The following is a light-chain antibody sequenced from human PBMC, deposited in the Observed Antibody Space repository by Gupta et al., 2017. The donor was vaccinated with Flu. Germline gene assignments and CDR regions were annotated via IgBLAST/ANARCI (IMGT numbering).Light chain of an antibody. CDR3: QSYDSSLSGSV. J-gene: IGLJ3*02. V-gene: IGLV1-40*01. CDR2: ANT. CDR1: SSNIGAGYD. Sequence: QSVLTQPPSVSGAPGQRVTISCTGSSSNIGAGYDVHWYQQLPGTAPKLLIFANTDRPSGVPDRFSGSKSGTSASLAITGLQTEDEAAYYRQSYDSSLSGSVFGGGTILTV.